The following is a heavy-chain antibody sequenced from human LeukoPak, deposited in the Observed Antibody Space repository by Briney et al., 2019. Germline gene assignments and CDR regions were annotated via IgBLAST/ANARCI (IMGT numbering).Heavy chain of an antibody. J-gene: IGHJ6*03. CDR3: ARTTEEYYGSGKSRKYYSYYYYMDV. V-gene: IGHV3-53*01. CDR1: GFTVSSNY. CDR2: IYSGGST. D-gene: IGHD3-10*01. Sequence: GGSLRLSCAASGFTVSSNYMSWVRQAPGKGLEWVSVIYSGGSTYYADSVKGRFTISRDNSKNTLYLQMNSLRAEDTAVYYCARTTEEYYGSGKSRKYYSYYYYMDVWGKGTTVTVSS.